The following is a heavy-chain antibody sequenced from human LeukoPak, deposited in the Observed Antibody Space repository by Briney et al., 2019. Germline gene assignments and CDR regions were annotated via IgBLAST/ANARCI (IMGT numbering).Heavy chain of an antibody. J-gene: IGHJ4*02. V-gene: IGHV3-7*01. CDR1: GFTFRSFY. CDR2: IKQDGSEA. D-gene: IGHD3-10*01. Sequence: GGSLRLSCAGFGFTFRSFYMSWVRQTPGKGLEWVASIKQDGSEAHYADSVKGRFTISRDNAKTSLYLQMNSLRVEDTGVYYCARDPRGSEYSHFDSWGQGTLVTVSS. CDR3: ARDPRGSEYSHFDS.